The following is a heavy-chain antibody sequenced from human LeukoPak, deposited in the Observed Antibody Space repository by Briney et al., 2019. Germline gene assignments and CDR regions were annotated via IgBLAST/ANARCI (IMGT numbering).Heavy chain of an antibody. CDR2: IYYSGST. V-gene: IGHV4-59*02. D-gene: IGHD1-1*01. CDR3: ARDGGTTGTRLQIDY. J-gene: IGHJ4*02. Sequence: SETLSLTCTVSGGSVSSYNWSWIRQPPGKGLEWIGYIYYSGSTNYNPSLKSRVTISVDTSKNQFSLKLSSVTAADTAVYYCARDGGTTGTRLQIDYWGQGTLVTVSS. CDR1: GGSVSSYN.